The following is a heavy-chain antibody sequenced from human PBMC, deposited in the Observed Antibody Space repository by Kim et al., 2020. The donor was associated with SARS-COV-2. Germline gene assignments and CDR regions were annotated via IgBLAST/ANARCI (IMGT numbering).Heavy chain of an antibody. V-gene: IGHV1-69*01. D-gene: IGHD3-22*01. Sequence: KFQGRVTITADESTSTAYMGLSSLRSEDTAVYYCASRKSSGDYGLDAFDIWGQGTMVTVSS. J-gene: IGHJ3*02. CDR3: ASRKSSGDYGLDAFDI.